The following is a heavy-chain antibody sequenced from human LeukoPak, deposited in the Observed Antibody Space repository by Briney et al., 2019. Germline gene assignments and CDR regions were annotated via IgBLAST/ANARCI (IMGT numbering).Heavy chain of an antibody. V-gene: IGHV3-23*01. CDR3: ARDFGVSPDSSGYAH. D-gene: IGHD3-22*01. CDR2: ISGSGAST. CDR1: GFTLSTNA. J-gene: IGHJ4*02. Sequence: GGSLRLSCLTSGFTLSTNAMSWVRQAPGKGLEWISGISGSGASTYYADSVKGRFTISRDDSRNTLYLQMNSLRAEDTAVYYCARDFGVSPDSSGYAHWGQGTLVTVSS.